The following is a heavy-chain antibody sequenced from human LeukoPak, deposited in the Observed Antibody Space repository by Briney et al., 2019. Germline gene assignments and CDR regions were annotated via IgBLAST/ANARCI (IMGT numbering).Heavy chain of an antibody. CDR1: GGSFSDYY. J-gene: IGHJ5*02. CDR3: ARGVAGTGSWFDP. V-gene: IGHV4-34*01. CDR2: INHSGST. Sequence: SETLSLTCAVYGGSFSDYYWSWIRQPPGKGLEWIGEINHSGSTNYNPSLKSRVTISVDTSKNQFSLKLSSVTAADTAVYYCARGVAGTGSWFDPWGQGTLVTVSS. D-gene: IGHD6-19*01.